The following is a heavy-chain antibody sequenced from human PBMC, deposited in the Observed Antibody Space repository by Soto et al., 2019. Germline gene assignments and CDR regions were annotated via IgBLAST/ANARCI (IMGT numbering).Heavy chain of an antibody. CDR1: GYTFTSYG. V-gene: IGHV1-18*01. CDR3: ARDPGIAYCGGDCYPLTFDY. J-gene: IGHJ4*02. Sequence: ASVKVSCKASGYTFTSYGISWVRQAPGQGLEWMGWISAYNGNTNYAQKLQGRVTMTTDTSTSTAYMELRSLRSDDTAVYYCARDPGIAYCGGDCYPLTFDYWGQGTLVTVSS. D-gene: IGHD2-21*02. CDR2: ISAYNGNT.